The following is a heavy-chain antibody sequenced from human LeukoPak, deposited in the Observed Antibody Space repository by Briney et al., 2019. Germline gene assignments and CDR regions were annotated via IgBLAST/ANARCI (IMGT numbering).Heavy chain of an antibody. CDR3: ARGSRFGVVGRDAFDI. CDR1: GFTFSSYW. CDR2: IKQDGSEK. J-gene: IGHJ3*02. V-gene: IGHV3-7*01. D-gene: IGHD3-3*01. Sequence: GGSLRLSCAASGFTFSSYWMSWVRQAPGKGLEWVANIKQDGSEKYYVDSVKGRFTISRDNAKNSLYLQVNSPRAEDTAVYYCARGSRFGVVGRDAFDIWGQGTVVTVSS.